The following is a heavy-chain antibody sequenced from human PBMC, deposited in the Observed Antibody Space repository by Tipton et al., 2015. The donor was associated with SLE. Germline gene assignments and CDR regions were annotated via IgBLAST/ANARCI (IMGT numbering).Heavy chain of an antibody. CDR1: GGSFSDYY. V-gene: IGHV4-34*01. J-gene: IGHJ1*01. Sequence: TLSLTCAVYGGSFSDYYWSWIRQPPGKGLEWIGEINHSGSTNYNPSLKSRVTISVDTSKNQFSLKLSSVTAADTAVYYCARIVVVLKTGYFQHWGQGTLVTVSS. D-gene: IGHD3-22*01. CDR3: ARIVVVLKTGYFQH. CDR2: INHSGST.